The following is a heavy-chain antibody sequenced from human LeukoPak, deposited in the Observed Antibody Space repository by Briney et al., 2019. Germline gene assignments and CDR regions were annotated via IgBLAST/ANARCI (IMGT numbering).Heavy chain of an antibody. D-gene: IGHD1-26*01. Sequence: GGSLRLSCAASGFSFSDYSMTWVRQAPGKALEWVSSISGNSFHIFYADSVKGRFAISRDNAYKSLYLQLNSLRAEDTAVYYCASGTIVGARGADNWGQGTLVTVSS. J-gene: IGHJ4*02. CDR1: GFSFSDYS. CDR3: ASGTIVGARGADN. CDR2: ISGNSFHI. V-gene: IGHV3-21*01.